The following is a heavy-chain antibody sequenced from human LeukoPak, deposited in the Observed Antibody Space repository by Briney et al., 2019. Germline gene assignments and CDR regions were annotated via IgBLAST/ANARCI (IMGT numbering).Heavy chain of an antibody. V-gene: IGHV3-33*08. D-gene: IGHD1-14*01. CDR1: GFTFSNYG. CDR3: TRYNNDHFDY. J-gene: IGHJ4*02. CDR2: IAYDGSRA. Sequence: GGSLRLSCAASGFTFSNYGIHWVRQAPGRGLEWVAVIAYDGSRAFYADSVKGRFTISRDNSKNTMSVQMDDLRAEDTAVCYCTRYNNDHFDYWGQGTLVTVSS.